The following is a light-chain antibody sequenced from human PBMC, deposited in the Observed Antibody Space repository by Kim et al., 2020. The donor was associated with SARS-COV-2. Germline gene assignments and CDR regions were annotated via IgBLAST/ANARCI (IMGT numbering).Light chain of an antibody. CDR2: RTS. CDR1: ESLTGNH. J-gene: IGKJ1*01. Sequence: EIVMTQSPGTLSLSPGERATLSCRASESLTGNHLAWYQQKPGQAPRLLIYRTSSRAAGIPDRFSGRGSGTDFTLTISRLEPEDFAVYYCQQYVISPRTFGQGTKVDIK. CDR3: QQYVISPRT. V-gene: IGKV3-20*01.